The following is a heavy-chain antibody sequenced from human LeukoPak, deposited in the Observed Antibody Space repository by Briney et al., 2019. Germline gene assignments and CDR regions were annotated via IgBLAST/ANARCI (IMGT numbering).Heavy chain of an antibody. CDR2: IYTGGLT. V-gene: IGHV3-53*01. J-gene: IGHJ4*02. D-gene: IGHD2-2*01. CDR3: ARDNAPAGGGLDY. Sequence: GGSLRLSCAASGFTVSSNHMTWVRQAPGKGLEWVSEIYTGGLTCYADSVTGRFTISRDNSKNTVYLQMNSLGVEDTARYYCARDNAPAGGGLDYWGQGTLVTVSS. CDR1: GFTVSSNH.